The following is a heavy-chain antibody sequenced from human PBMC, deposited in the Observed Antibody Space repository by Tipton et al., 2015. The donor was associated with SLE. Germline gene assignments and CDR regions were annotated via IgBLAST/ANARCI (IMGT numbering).Heavy chain of an antibody. J-gene: IGHJ3*01. CDR3: VRERKYVVRFRELVAPDL. CDR1: GGSIISSSW. D-gene: IGHD1-26*01. V-gene: IGHV4-4*02. Sequence: TLSLTCAVSGGSIISSSWWSWVRQPPGKGLEWIGDIYHSENPNYNPSLESRVTMSVDTSKNQFSLKLSSVTAADTAMYYCVRERKYVVRFRELVAPDLWGQGTAITVSS. CDR2: IYHSENP.